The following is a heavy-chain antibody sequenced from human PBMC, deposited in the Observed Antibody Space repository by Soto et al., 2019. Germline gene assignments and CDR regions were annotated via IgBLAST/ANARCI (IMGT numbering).Heavy chain of an antibody. CDR1: GYPVTAYY. D-gene: IGHD3-3*01. V-gene: IGHV1-2*02. CDR3: ASGGGVGVAGSAAFDM. CDR2: INPATGAA. J-gene: IGHJ3*02. Sequence: QLHLVQSGAVVKKPGASVTVSCSASGYPVTAYYMHWVRQAPGRGLEWMGGINPATGAAKYTQTFQGRVTMTREPSPSTVFMELSGLTSEDTAVFYCASGGGVGVAGSAAFDMWGQGTLVTVSS.